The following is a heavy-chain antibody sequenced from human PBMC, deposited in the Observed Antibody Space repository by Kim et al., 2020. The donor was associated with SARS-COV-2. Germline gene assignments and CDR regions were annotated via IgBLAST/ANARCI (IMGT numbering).Heavy chain of an antibody. D-gene: IGHD3-22*01. CDR3: TTHVRNTMIVVVMNDY. J-gene: IGHJ4*02. Sequence: PVKGRFTISRDDSKNTLYLQMNSLKTEDTAVYYCTTHVRNTMIVVVMNDYWGQGTLVTVSS. V-gene: IGHV3-15*01.